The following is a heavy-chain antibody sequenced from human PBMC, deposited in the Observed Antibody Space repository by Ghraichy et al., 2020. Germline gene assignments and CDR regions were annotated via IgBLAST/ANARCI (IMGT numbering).Heavy chain of an antibody. CDR2: ISGSGGST. Sequence: GGSLRLSCAASGFTFSSYAMSWVRQAPGKGLEWVSAISGSGGSTYYADSVKGRFTISRDNSKNTLYLQMNSLRAEDTAVYYCAKDSWDIVVVPAEVDVWGKGTTVTVSS. J-gene: IGHJ6*04. D-gene: IGHD2-2*01. V-gene: IGHV3-23*01. CDR3: AKDSWDIVVVPAEVDV. CDR1: GFTFSSYA.